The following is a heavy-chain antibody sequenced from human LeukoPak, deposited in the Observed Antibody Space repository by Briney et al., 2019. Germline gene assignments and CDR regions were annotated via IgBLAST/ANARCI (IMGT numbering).Heavy chain of an antibody. CDR2: TRNKANSYTT. Sequence: GGSLRLSCAASGFTFSDHYMDWVRQAPGKGLEWVGRTRNKANSYTTEYAASVKGRFTISRDDSKNSLYLQMNSLKTEDTAVYYCARADCSSTSCYDDYYYMDVWGKGTTVTVSS. J-gene: IGHJ6*03. V-gene: IGHV3-72*01. CDR3: ARADCSSTSCYDDYYYMDV. D-gene: IGHD2-2*01. CDR1: GFTFSDHY.